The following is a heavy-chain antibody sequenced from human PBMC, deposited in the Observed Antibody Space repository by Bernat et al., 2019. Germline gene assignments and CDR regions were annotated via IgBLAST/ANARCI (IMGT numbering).Heavy chain of an antibody. J-gene: IGHJ6*03. CDR2: ISSSSSYI. Sequence: EVQLVESGGGLVKPGGSLRLSCAASGFTFSSYSMNWVRQAPGKGLEWVSYISSSSSYIYYADSVKGRFTIPRDNAKNSLYLQMNSLRAEDTAVYYCARDGFQYQLLIYYYYMDVWGKGTTVTGSS. D-gene: IGHD2-2*01. CDR1: GFTFSSYS. V-gene: IGHV3-21*05. CDR3: ARDGFQYQLLIYYYYMDV.